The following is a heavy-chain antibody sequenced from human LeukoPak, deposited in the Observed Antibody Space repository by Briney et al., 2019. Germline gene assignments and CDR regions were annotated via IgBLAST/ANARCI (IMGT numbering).Heavy chain of an antibody. CDR2: INTDGSTT. J-gene: IGHJ4*02. Sequence: GGSLRLSCAASGFTFSTYWMHWVRQAPGKGLVWVSRINTDGSTTTYADSVKGRFTISRDNAKNTLYLQMNSLRAEDTAVYYCAREKKSSTSMDYWGQGTLVTVSS. D-gene: IGHD2-2*01. CDR1: GFTFSTYW. V-gene: IGHV3-74*01. CDR3: AREKKSSTSMDY.